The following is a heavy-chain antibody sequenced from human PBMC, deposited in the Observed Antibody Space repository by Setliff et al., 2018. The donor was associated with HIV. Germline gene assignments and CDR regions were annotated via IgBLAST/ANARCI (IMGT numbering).Heavy chain of an antibody. CDR3: ASLNGIAVAGTRFTPQPSYYFDY. CDR1: GGSISSSSYY. J-gene: IGHJ4*02. V-gene: IGHV4-39*01. Sequence: SETLSLTCTVSGGSISSSSYYWGWIRQPPGKGLEWIGSIYYSGSTYYNPSLKSRVTISVDTSKNQFSLKLISVTAADTAVYYCASLNGIAVAGTRFTPQPSYYFDYWGQGTLVTVSS. D-gene: IGHD6-19*01. CDR2: IYYSGST.